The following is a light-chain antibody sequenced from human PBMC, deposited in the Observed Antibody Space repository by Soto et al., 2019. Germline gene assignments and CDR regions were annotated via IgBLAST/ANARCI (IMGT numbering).Light chain of an antibody. Sequence: DIQMTQSPSTLSASAGDRVTITCRASQSISVWLAWYQQKPGKAPKLLIYKASYKASSLENGVPSRFSGSGSGTEFTLTISSLQPDDFGTYYCQQYTSYPWTFGQGTKVAIK. CDR3: QQYTSYPWT. J-gene: IGKJ1*01. CDR1: QSISVW. V-gene: IGKV1-5*03. CDR2: KAS.